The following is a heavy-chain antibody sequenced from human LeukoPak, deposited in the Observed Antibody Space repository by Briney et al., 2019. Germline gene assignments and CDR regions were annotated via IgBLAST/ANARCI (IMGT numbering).Heavy chain of an antibody. Sequence: SETLSLTCTVSGGSISSSNNYWGWIRQPPGKGLEWIGSISYSGSTNYNPSLKSRVTISVDMSKNQFSLKVSSVTATDTAVYYCARHTANGDYLNYWGQGTLVTVSS. CDR3: ARHTANGDYLNY. CDR2: ISYSGST. V-gene: IGHV4-39*01. J-gene: IGHJ4*02. CDR1: GGSISSSNNY. D-gene: IGHD4-17*01.